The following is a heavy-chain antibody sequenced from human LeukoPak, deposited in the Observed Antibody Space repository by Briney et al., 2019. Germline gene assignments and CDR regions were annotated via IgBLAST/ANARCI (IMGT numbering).Heavy chain of an antibody. V-gene: IGHV4-59*01. J-gene: IGHJ6*03. CDR2: IYYSGST. CDR3: ALSLPTLNYYYMDV. Sequence: KASETLSLTCTVSGGSISSYYWSWIRQPPGKGLEWVGYIYYSGSTNYNPSLKSRVTISVDTSKNQFSLKLSSVTAADTAVYYCALSLPTLNYYYMDVWGKGTTVTVSS. CDR1: GGSISSYY.